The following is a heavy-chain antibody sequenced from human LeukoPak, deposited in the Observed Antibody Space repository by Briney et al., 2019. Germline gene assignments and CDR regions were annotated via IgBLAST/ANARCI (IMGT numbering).Heavy chain of an antibody. CDR1: GGSISNYF. Sequence: SETLSLTCTISGGSISNYFWSWIRQPPGKGLEWIGYISYSGSTNNHNPSLKSRVTISVDTSKDQFSLKLSSVTAADTAVYYCARGYSSSWYRNDYWGQGTLVTVSS. J-gene: IGHJ4*02. CDR2: ISYSGSTN. CDR3: ARGYSSSWYRNDY. V-gene: IGHV4-59*12. D-gene: IGHD6-13*01.